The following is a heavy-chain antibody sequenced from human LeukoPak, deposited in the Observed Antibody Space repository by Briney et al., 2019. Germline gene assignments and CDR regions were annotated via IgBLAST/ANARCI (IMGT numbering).Heavy chain of an antibody. J-gene: IGHJ4*02. CDR3: AREGGPTGGAQDY. CDR2: ISAYNGNT. V-gene: IGHV1-18*01. Sequence: WASVKVSCKASGYTFTSYAISWVRQPPGQGLEWMGWISAYNGNTHYAQKVQDRVTMTTDTSTSTAYMELRSLRSDDTAVYYCAREGGPTGGAQDYWGQGTLVTVSS. D-gene: IGHD1-1*01. CDR1: GYTFTSYA.